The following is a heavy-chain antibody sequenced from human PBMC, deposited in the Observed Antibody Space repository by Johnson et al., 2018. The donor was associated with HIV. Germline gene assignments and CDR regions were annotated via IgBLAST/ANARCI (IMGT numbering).Heavy chain of an antibody. CDR1: GFTVSSNY. CDR3: AKGMGELLRIDAFDI. Sequence: VQLVESGGGVVQPGRSLRLSCAASGFTVSSNYMSWVRQAPGKGLEWVSVIYSGGSTYYADSVKGRFTISRDNSKNTLYLQMNSLRAEDTAVYYCAKGMGELLRIDAFDIWGQGTMVTVSS. J-gene: IGHJ3*02. D-gene: IGHD1-26*01. CDR2: IYSGGST. V-gene: IGHV3-66*01.